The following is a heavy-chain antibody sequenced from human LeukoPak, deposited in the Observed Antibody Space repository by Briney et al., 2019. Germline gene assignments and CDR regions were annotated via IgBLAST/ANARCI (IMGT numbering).Heavy chain of an antibody. CDR2: ISVDGSNK. CDR1: GFTFSTYA. V-gene: IGHV3-30*04. D-gene: IGHD4-17*01. CDR3: ARYHDYGGYKRWFDP. Sequence: VGSLRLSCAASGFTFSTYAMHWVRQAPGKGLEWVAVISVDGSNKYYADSVKGRFTISRDNSKNTLYMQMNSLRAEDTAVYYCARYHDYGGYKRWFDPWGQGTLVTVSS. J-gene: IGHJ5*02.